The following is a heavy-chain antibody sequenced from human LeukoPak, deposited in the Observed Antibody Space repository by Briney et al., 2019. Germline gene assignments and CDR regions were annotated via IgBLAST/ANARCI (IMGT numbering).Heavy chain of an antibody. J-gene: IGHJ4*02. CDR2: IKQDGSEK. CDR3: AREGGVWQWLAYVDY. D-gene: IGHD6-19*01. CDR1: GFTFSSYW. Sequence: PGGSLRLSCAASGFTFSSYWMSWVRQAPGKGLEWVANIKQDGSEKYYVDSVKGRFTISRDNAKNSLYLQVNSLRAEDSAVYYCAREGGVWQWLAYVDYWGQGALVTVSS. V-gene: IGHV3-7*01.